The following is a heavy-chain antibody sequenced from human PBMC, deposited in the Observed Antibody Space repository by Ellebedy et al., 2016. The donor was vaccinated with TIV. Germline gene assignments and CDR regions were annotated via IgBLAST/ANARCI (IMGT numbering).Heavy chain of an antibody. CDR1: GFTFSGYW. V-gene: IGHV3-7*01. Sequence: GESLKISCAASGFTFSGYWMNWVRQAPGKGLEWVANIKEDGTEKYYVDSVKGRFTITRDNAENSLYLQMNSLRAEDTAVYYCAIERGAYSGSGQAFDYWGQGTLVTVSS. CDR3: AIERGAYSGSGQAFDY. D-gene: IGHD3-10*01. CDR2: IKEDGTEK. J-gene: IGHJ4*02.